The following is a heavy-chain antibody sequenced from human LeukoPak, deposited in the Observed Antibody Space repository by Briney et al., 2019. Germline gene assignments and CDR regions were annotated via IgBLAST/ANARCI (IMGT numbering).Heavy chain of an antibody. CDR3: ARGRRGIAAANY. CDR2: IYHSGST. Sequence: SETLSLTCAVSGGSISSSNWWSWVRQPPGKGLEWIGEIYHSGSTNYNPSLKSRVTISVDTSKNQFSLKLSSVTAADTAVYYCARGRRGIAAANYWGQGTLVTVSS. J-gene: IGHJ4*02. CDR1: GGSISSSNW. V-gene: IGHV4-4*02. D-gene: IGHD6-13*01.